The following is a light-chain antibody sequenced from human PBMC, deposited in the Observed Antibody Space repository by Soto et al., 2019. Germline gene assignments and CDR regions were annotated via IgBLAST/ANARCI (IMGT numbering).Light chain of an antibody. CDR3: LQHFMYPLT. Sequence: DIQMTQSPSSLSASVGDRVTITCRASQGIRNDLGWYQQKPGMAPKRLIYSASTLQGGVPSRFSRSASWTEFTPPIRSLQPEDFATYYCLQHFMYPLTFGGGTKVEIK. V-gene: IGKV1-17*01. J-gene: IGKJ4*01. CDR2: SAS. CDR1: QGIRND.